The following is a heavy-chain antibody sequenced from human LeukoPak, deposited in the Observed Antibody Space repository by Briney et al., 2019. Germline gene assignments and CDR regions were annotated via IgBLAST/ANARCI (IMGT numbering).Heavy chain of an antibody. CDR3: ARSNSGTYFLDY. J-gene: IGHJ4*02. V-gene: IGHV1-2*02. CDR1: GYTFTGYY. CDR2: INPDTGGT. Sequence: ASVKVSCKASGYTFTGYYLHWVRQAPGQGLEWMGWINPDTGGTNYAQKFQGRVTMTRDTSISTAYMELSRLRSDDTAVYYCARSNSGTYFLDYWGRGTLVTVSS. D-gene: IGHD1-26*01.